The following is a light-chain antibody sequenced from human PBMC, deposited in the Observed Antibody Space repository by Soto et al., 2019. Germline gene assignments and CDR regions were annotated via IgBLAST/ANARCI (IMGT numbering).Light chain of an antibody. Sequence: EIVLTQSPGTLSLSPGERATLSCRASQSVTSNSLARYQQRPGQAPRVLMYGASSRVTGIPERFSGSGSGTDFTLAISRLEPEDFAVYYCQQYGSSPYTFGQGTKLEIK. CDR2: GAS. V-gene: IGKV3-20*01. CDR3: QQYGSSPYT. J-gene: IGKJ2*01. CDR1: QSVTSNS.